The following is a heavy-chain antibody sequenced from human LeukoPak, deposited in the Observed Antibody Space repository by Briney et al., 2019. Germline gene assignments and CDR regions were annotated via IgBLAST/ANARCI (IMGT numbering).Heavy chain of an antibody. J-gene: IGHJ4*02. V-gene: IGHV3-21*01. CDR1: GFTFSSYS. Sequence: GGSLRLSCAASGFTFSSYSMNWVRQAQGKGLEWVSSISSSSSYIYYADSVKGRFTTSRDNAKNSLYLQMNSLRAEDTAVYYCARSGRYYGILTGYSPTQFFDYWGQGTLVTVSS. CDR2: ISSSSSYI. CDR3: ARSGRYYGILTGYSPTQFFDY. D-gene: IGHD3-9*01.